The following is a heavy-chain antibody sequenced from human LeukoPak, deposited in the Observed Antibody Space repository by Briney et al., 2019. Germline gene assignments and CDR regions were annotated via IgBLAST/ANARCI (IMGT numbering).Heavy chain of an antibody. J-gene: IGHJ3*01. CDR1: AGSISTYY. CDR3: VRRVVVVTADDKSDALYV. D-gene: IGHD2-21*02. CDR2: IYYTGSS. Sequence: PSETLSLTCTVSAGSISTYYWNWIRQPPGEGLEWIGYIYYTGSSNYNPSLKSRVTISLDTSKNQFSLKLSSVTAAYTAVYYCVRRVVVVTADDKSDALYVWAQGTVVTVSS. V-gene: IGHV4-59*01.